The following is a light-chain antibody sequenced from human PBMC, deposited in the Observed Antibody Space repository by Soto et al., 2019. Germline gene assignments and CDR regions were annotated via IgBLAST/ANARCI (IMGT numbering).Light chain of an antibody. Sequence: DIPMTQSPSTLSASVGDRVTSTCRASQRISSWLAWYQHKPGKAPKLLIYDASSLESGVPSRFSGSGSGTEFTLTISSLQPDDFATYYCQQYNSYSGTFGQGNKVEIK. CDR3: QQYNSYSGT. V-gene: IGKV1-5*01. CDR2: DAS. CDR1: QRISSW. J-gene: IGKJ1*01.